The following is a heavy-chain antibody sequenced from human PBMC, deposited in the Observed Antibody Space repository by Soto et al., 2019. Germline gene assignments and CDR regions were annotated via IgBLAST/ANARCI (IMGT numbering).Heavy chain of an antibody. D-gene: IGHD1-7*01. V-gene: IGHV1-3*01. J-gene: IGHJ5*02. CDR1: GYTFTSYA. CDR2: INAGNGNT. Sequence: GASVKVSCKASGYTFTSYAMHWVRQAPGQRLEWMGWINAGNGNTKYSQKFQGRVTITRDTSASTAYMELSSLRSEDTAVYYCARVLNWNFENWFDPWGQGTLVTVSS. CDR3: ARVLNWNFENWFDP.